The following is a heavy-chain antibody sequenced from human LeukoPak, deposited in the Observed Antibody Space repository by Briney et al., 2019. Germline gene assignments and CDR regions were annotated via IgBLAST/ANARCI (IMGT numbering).Heavy chain of an antibody. Sequence: SETLSLTCAVYGGSFIGYYWTWIRQPPGKGLEWIGEINHGGSTNYNPSLKSRVTISVDTSKNQFSLKLSSVTAADTAVYYCARDKGYYDSSGYNPTGDAFDIWGQGTMVTVSS. CDR2: INHGGST. D-gene: IGHD3-22*01. V-gene: IGHV4-34*01. CDR3: ARDKGYYDSSGYNPTGDAFDI. J-gene: IGHJ3*02. CDR1: GGSFIGYY.